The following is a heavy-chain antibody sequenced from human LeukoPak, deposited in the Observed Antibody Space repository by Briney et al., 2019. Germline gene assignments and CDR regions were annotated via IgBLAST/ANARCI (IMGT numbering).Heavy chain of an antibody. J-gene: IGHJ5*02. CDR1: GDTFTSYD. V-gene: IGHV1-8*01. CDR2: MNPNSGNT. CDR3: ARVRAFIAVAGSWFDP. Sequence: ASVKVSCKASGDTFTSYDINWVRQAPGQGLEWMGWMNPNSGNTGYAQKFQGRVTMTRNTSISTAYMELSSLRSEDTAVYYCARVRAFIAVAGSWFDPWGQGTLVTVSS. D-gene: IGHD6-19*01.